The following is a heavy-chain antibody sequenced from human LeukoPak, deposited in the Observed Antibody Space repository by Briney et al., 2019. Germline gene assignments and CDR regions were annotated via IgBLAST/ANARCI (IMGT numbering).Heavy chain of an antibody. CDR2: IIPIFGTA. CDR1: GGTFSSYA. J-gene: IGHJ4*02. D-gene: IGHD3-22*01. Sequence: SVKVSCKASGGTFSSYAISWVRQAPGQGLEWMGGIIPIFGTANYAQKFQGRVTITADESTSTAYMELSSLRSEDTAVYYCARGIVLRNYYYDSSGQTSLDYWGQGTLVTVSS. V-gene: IGHV1-69*13. CDR3: ARGIVLRNYYYDSSGQTSLDY.